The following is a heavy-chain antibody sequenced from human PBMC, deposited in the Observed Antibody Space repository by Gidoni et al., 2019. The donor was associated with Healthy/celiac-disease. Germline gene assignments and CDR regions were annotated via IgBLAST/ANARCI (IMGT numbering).Heavy chain of an antibody. V-gene: IGHV5-51*01. J-gene: IGHJ6*02. Sequence: EVQLVQSGAEVKKPGASLKLSCQGSGYRFTSSWIGWVRQMPGKGLEWRGIIYPGDSDTIYSPSFQGHVTISADKSISTAYLQWSSLKASDTAMYYCARGGPRYDFWSGYYGMDVWGQGTTVTVSS. CDR2: IYPGDSDT. CDR1: GYRFTSSW. CDR3: ARGGPRYDFWSGYYGMDV. D-gene: IGHD3-3*01.